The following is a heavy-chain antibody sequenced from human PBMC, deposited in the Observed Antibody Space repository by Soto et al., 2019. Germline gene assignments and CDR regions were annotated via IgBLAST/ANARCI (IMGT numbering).Heavy chain of an antibody. V-gene: IGHV1-69*01. CDR3: FRDRRMYYSDSHYEIVATDYEV. Sequence: QVQLIQSAAEVKKPGSSVRVSCTASGGIFGSHGFSWVRQAPGHRLEWVGGFIPIFRTLTYTEKFQARVRSAADESNNTVYLDLSSLTCVDTAVYYCFRDRRMYYSDSHYEIVATDYEVWGQGTMVSVSS. D-gene: IGHD3-22*01. CDR2: FIPIFRTL. CDR1: GGIFGSHG. J-gene: IGHJ3*01.